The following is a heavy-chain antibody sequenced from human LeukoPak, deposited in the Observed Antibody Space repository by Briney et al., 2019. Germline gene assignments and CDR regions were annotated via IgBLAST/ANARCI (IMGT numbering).Heavy chain of an antibody. D-gene: IGHD3-10*01. CDR1: GFTFSDYY. Sequence: GGSLRLSCAASGFTFSDYYMSWIRQAPGKGLEWVSYISSSGSTINYADSVKGRFTISRDNAKNSLYLQMNSLRAEDTAVYYCARSAYYYGSGSYYSRNYFDYWGQGTLVTVSS. J-gene: IGHJ4*02. V-gene: IGHV3-11*01. CDR2: ISSSGSTI. CDR3: ARSAYYYGSGSYYSRNYFDY.